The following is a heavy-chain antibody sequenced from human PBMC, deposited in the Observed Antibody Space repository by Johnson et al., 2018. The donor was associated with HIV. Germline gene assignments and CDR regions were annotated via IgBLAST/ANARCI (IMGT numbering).Heavy chain of an antibody. CDR2: ISWNSGSV. J-gene: IGHJ3*02. CDR1: GFTLEDYA. CDR3: ARVSGLTFGAFDI. Sequence: VQLEESGGGLVQPGRSLRLSCAASGFTLEDYAMHWVRQTPGKGLEWVSGISWNSGSVDYADSVKGRFTISRDNAKNSLYLQMNSLRAEDTAVYYCARVSGLTFGAFDIWGQGTMVTVSS. D-gene: IGHD3-22*01. V-gene: IGHV3-9*01.